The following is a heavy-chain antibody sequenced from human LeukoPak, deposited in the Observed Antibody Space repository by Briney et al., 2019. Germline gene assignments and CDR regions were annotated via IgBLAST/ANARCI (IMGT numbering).Heavy chain of an antibody. CDR2: LSGSGITT. CDR3: AKGIYSSGWSYFDY. D-gene: IGHD6-19*01. V-gene: IGHV3-23*01. J-gene: IGHJ4*01. CDR1: GFTFSNSA. Sequence: WGSLRLSCAASGFTFSNSAMSWVRQAPGKGLEWVSTLSGSGITTYYADSVKGRFTISRDNSKNTLYLQMNSLRAEDTAVYYCAKGIYSSGWSYFDYWGHGTLVTVSS.